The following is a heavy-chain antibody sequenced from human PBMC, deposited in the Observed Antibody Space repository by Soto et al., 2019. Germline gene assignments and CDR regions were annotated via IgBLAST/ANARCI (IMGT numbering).Heavy chain of an antibody. CDR1: GFTFSSYA. J-gene: IGHJ5*02. Sequence: GGSLRLSCAASGFTFSSYAMSWVRQAPGKGLEWVSAISGSGGSTYYADSVKGRFTISRDNSKNTLYLQMNSLRAEDTAVYYCAKGAPYSSGWYNWFDPWGQGTLVTVSS. CDR2: ISGSGGST. D-gene: IGHD6-19*01. CDR3: AKGAPYSSGWYNWFDP. V-gene: IGHV3-23*01.